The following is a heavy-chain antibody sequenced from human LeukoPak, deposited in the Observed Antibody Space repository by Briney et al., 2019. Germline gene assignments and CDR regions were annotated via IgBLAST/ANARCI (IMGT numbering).Heavy chain of an antibody. CDR3: ASSYDFWSGYDYYYYMDV. D-gene: IGHD3-3*01. J-gene: IGHJ6*03. CDR2: IYYSGST. CDR1: GDFMSTYF. V-gene: IGHV4-59*01. Sequence: SETLSLTCSVSGDFMSTYFWSWIRQAPGKGLEWIGYIYYSGSTNYNPSLKSRVTMSVDTSKTQFSLKLSSVTAADTAVYYCASSYDFWSGYDYYYYMDVWGKGTTVTVSS.